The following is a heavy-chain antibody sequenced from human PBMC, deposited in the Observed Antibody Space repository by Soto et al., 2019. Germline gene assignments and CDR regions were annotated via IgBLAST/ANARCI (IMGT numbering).Heavy chain of an antibody. J-gene: IGHJ4*02. V-gene: IGHV1-24*01. Sequence: ASVKVSCEVSGYTLTELSMHWVRQAPGKGLEWMGGFDPEDGETIYAQKFQGRVTMTEDTSTDTAYMELSSLRSEDTAVYYCATDPLVRGVIINDYWGQGTLVTVSS. D-gene: IGHD3-10*01. CDR3: ATDPLVRGVIINDY. CDR2: FDPEDGET. CDR1: GYTLTELS.